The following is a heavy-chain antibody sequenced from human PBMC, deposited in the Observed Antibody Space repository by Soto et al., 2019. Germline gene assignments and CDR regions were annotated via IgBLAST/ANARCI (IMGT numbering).Heavy chain of an antibody. CDR2: IYHSGST. J-gene: IGHJ4*02. CDR3: ARVGPSYCGDECYSDY. D-gene: IGHD2-21*01. V-gene: IGHV4-30-2*01. CDR1: GGSISSGGYS. Sequence: SETLSLTCAVSGGSISSGGYSWSWIRQPPGKGLEWIGYIYHSGSTYYNPSLKSRVTISVDRSKNQFSLKLSSVTAADTAVYYCARVGPSYCGDECYSDYWGQGTLVTVSS.